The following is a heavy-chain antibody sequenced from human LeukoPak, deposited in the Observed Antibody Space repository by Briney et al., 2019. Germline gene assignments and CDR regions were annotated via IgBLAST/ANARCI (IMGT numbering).Heavy chain of an antibody. J-gene: IGHJ5*02. V-gene: IGHV1-24*01. CDR1: GYTLTELS. D-gene: IGHD6-19*01. CDR2: FDPEDGET. CDR3: ASPWPQWPSEGQGFDP. Sequence: ASVKVSCKVSGYTLTELSMHWVRQAPGKGLEWMGGFDPEDGETIYAQKFQGRVTITADESTSTAYMELSSLRSEDTAVYYCASPWPQWPSEGQGFDPWGQGTLVTVSS.